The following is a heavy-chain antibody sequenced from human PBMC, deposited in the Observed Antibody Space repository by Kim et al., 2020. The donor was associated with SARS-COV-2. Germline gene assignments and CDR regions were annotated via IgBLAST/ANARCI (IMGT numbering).Heavy chain of an antibody. Sequence: AQKLQGRVTMTTDPSTSTAYMELRSLRSDDTAVYYCASSRRDGYNFDFDYWGQGTLVTVSS. CDR3: ASSRRDGYNFDFDY. V-gene: IGHV1-18*01. D-gene: IGHD1-1*01. J-gene: IGHJ4*02.